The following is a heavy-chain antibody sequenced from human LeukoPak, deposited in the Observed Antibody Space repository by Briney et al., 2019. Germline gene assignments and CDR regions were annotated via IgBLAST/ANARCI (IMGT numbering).Heavy chain of an antibody. D-gene: IGHD2-2*01. V-gene: IGHV1-46*01. CDR2: INPSGGST. J-gene: IGHJ5*02. CDR1: GYTFTSYY. Sequence: ASVKVSCTASGYTFTSYYMHWVRQAPGQGLEWMGIINPSGGSTSYAQKFQGRVTMTRDMSTSTVYMELSSLRSEDTAVYYCARGRYCSSTSCLNWFDPWGQGTLVTVSS. CDR3: ARGRYCSSTSCLNWFDP.